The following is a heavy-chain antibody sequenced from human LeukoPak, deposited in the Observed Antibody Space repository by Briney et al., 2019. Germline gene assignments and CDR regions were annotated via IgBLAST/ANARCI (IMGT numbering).Heavy chain of an antibody. CDR2: ISINSGGT. CDR1: GFTFSSYA. D-gene: IGHD3-10*01. Sequence: GGSLRLSCAASGFTFSSYAMTWVRQAPGKGLEWVSSISINSGGTYYADSVKGRFTISRDNAKNSLYLQMNSLRAEDTAVYYCARVHGIYMVRGVDDAFDIWGQGTMVTVSS. CDR3: ARVHGIYMVRGVDDAFDI. J-gene: IGHJ3*02. V-gene: IGHV3-21*01.